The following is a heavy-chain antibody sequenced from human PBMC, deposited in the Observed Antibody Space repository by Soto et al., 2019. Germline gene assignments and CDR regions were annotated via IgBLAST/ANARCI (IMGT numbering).Heavy chain of an antibody. V-gene: IGHV3-23*01. CDR2: FRSGGDDDTT. J-gene: IGHJ4*02. D-gene: IGHD3-10*01. CDR3: AKKVNSGSGSQFFDY. Sequence: GGSLRLSCAASGFTFSSYSMSWVRQAPGKGLEWVSGFRSGGDDDTTYYADSVRGRFTISRDNSKNTLFLQMKSLRVEDTAIYYCAKKVNSGSGSQFFDYWGQGTLVTVSS. CDR1: GFTFSSYS.